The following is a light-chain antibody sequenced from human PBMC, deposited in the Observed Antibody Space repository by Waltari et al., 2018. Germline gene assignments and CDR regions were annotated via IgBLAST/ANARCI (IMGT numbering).Light chain of an antibody. CDR3: LQYNKWPYT. CDR2: GAS. Sequence: EIVMTQSPATLSVSPGERVALSCRASQSVSFDLAWYQQKPGQAPRLLIFGASTRATGIPARFSGSWSGTEFTLTISSQQSEDFAVYYCLQYNKWPYTFGQGTYLEIK. V-gene: IGKV3-15*01. CDR1: QSVSFD. J-gene: IGKJ2*01.